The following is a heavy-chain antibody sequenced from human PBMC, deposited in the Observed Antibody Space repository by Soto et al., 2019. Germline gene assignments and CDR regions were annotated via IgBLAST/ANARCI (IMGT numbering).Heavy chain of an antibody. Sequence: PGGSLRLSCAASGFTFSSYGMHWVRQAPGKGLEWVAVISYDGSNKYYADSVKGRFTISRDNSKNTLYLQMNSLRAEDTAVYYCAKGGGGRQRYYYYYMDVWGKGTTVTVSS. V-gene: IGHV3-30*18. CDR3: AKGGGGRQRYYYYYMDV. J-gene: IGHJ6*03. CDR1: GFTFSSYG. CDR2: ISYDGSNK.